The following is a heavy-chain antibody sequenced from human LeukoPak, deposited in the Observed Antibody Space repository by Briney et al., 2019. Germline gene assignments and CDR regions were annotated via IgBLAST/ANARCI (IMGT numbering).Heavy chain of an antibody. Sequence: ASVKVSCKVSGYTLTELSMHWVRQAPGKGLEWMGGFDPEDGETIYAQKFQGGVTMTEDTSTDTAYMELSSLRSEDTAVYYCATVRVAVTTWDAFDIWGQGTMVTVPS. V-gene: IGHV1-24*01. CDR2: FDPEDGET. D-gene: IGHD4-17*01. CDR1: GYTLTELS. CDR3: ATVRVAVTTWDAFDI. J-gene: IGHJ3*02.